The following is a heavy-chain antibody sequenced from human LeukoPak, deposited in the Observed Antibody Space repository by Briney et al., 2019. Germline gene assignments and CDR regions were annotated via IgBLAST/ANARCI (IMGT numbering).Heavy chain of an antibody. CDR3: ARDGIAAAGRRFDP. V-gene: IGHV1-18*01. CDR1: GYTFTSYD. Sequence: GASVKVSCKASGYTFTSYDINWVRQATGQGLEWMGWISAYNGNTNYAQKLQGRVTMTTDTSTSTAYMELRSLRSDDTAVYYCARDGIAAAGRRFDPWGQGTLVTVSS. J-gene: IGHJ5*02. CDR2: ISAYNGNT. D-gene: IGHD6-13*01.